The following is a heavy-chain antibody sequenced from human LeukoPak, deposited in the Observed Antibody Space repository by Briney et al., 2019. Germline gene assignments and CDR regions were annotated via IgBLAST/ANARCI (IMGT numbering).Heavy chain of an antibody. CDR2: IKPDGSAE. J-gene: IGHJ3*02. Sequence: GGSLRLSCATSGFTFSSNWMSWVRHVPGRGLDWVANIKPDGSAEYYAASVKGRFTVSRDNAKNSLYLQMNSLRVEDTAVYYCARDHINVNAFDIWGQGTMVTVSS. V-gene: IGHV3-7*01. CDR3: ARDHINVNAFDI. CDR1: GFTFSSNW. D-gene: IGHD3-16*02.